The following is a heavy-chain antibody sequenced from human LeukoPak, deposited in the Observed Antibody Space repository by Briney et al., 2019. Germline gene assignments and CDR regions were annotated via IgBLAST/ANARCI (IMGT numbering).Heavy chain of an antibody. D-gene: IGHD1-1*01. Sequence: SETLSLTCAVYGGSFSGYYWSWIRQPPGKGLEWIGEINHSGSTNYNPSLKSRVTISVDTSKNQFSLKLSSVTAADTAVYYFARAPPGGTYNHGGKEPLATVSS. CDR1: GGSFSGYY. CDR2: INHSGST. V-gene: IGHV4-34*01. J-gene: IGHJ4*02. CDR3: ARAPPGGTYNH.